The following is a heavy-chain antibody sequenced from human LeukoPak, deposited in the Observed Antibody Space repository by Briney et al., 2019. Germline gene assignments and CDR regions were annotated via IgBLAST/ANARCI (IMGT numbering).Heavy chain of an antibody. CDR3: ARGTPSPRYYYYGMDV. V-gene: IGHV3-23*01. CDR1: GFTFSSYA. J-gene: IGHJ6*02. CDR2: ISGSGGST. D-gene: IGHD1-14*01. Sequence: GGSLRLSCAASGFTFSSYAMSWVRQAPGKGLEWVSAISGSGGSTYYADSVKGRFTISRDNSKNTLYLQMNSLRAEDTAVYFCARGTPSPRYYYYGMDVWGQGTTVTVSS.